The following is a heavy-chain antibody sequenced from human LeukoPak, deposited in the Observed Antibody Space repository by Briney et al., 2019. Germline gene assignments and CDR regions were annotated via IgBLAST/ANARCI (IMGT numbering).Heavy chain of an antibody. D-gene: IGHD3-22*01. V-gene: IGHV3-11*01. CDR3: AREGYDDTSGYYYGH. CDR2: ISGTGNTI. CDR1: GFTFSDYY. Sequence: GWSLRLSCAASGFTFSDYYMTWFRQAPGKGLEWISYISGTGNTIYYADSMKGRFTISRDNAENSLYLQMNSLRAEDTAVYYCAREGYDDTSGYYYGHWGQGTLVTVSS. J-gene: IGHJ4*02.